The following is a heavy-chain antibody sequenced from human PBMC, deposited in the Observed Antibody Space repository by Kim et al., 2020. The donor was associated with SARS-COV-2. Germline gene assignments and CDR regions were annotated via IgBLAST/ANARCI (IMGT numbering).Heavy chain of an antibody. J-gene: IGHJ4*02. CDR3: ARRAESFVGYCFAY. V-gene: IGHV5-51*01. CDR2: IYPGDSET. Sequence: GESLKISCKGSGYRFTSYWIGWVRQMPGKGLEWMGIIYPGDSETRYSPSFQGQVTISADKSISTAYLQWSSLKTSDTAMYYCARRAESFVGYCFAYWGQGTLVTVSS. CDR1: GYRFTSYW. D-gene: IGHD3-16*02.